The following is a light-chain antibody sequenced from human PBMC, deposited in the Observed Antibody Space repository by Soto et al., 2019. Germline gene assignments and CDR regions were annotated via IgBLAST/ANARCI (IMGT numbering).Light chain of an antibody. CDR1: NSDVGSYNL. CDR2: EDN. J-gene: IGLJ1*01. CDR3: CSYAGRSTFPYV. Sequence: QSALTQPASVSGSPGQSITISCTGTNSDVGSYNLVSWYQHHPDKAPKIMIYEDNKRPSGISDRFSGSKSGNTASLTISGLQGEDEADYFCCSYAGRSTFPYVFGTGTKLTVL. V-gene: IGLV2-23*02.